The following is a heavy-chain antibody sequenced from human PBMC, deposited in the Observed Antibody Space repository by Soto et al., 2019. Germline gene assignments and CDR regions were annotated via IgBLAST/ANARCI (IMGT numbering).Heavy chain of an antibody. CDR1: GFTFNRYD. CDR2: ISGTATDT. CDR3: AKASYNGISRWFES. V-gene: IGHV3-23*01. Sequence: PGGSLRLSCVASGFTFNRYDINWVRQAPGRGLEWVSTISGTATDTSYADSVKGRFTISRDNSQNTVFLQMDSLRVEDTAIYSCAKASYNGISRWFESWGQGTLVTVSS. J-gene: IGHJ5*01. D-gene: IGHD2-8*01.